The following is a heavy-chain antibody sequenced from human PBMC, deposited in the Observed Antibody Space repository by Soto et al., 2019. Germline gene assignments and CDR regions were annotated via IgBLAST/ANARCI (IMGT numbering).Heavy chain of an antibody. CDR2: INPSGGSA. CDR3: ARSFSSSWYYFDY. Sequence: GXSVKVSCKASVYTFTSYYLHWVRQAPGQGLEWMGIINPSGGSASYVQKFQGRLTMTRDTSTSTVYMDLSSLRSEDTAVYYCARSFSSSWYYFDYWGQGTLVTVSS. CDR1: VYTFTSYY. J-gene: IGHJ4*02. D-gene: IGHD6-13*01. V-gene: IGHV1-46*01.